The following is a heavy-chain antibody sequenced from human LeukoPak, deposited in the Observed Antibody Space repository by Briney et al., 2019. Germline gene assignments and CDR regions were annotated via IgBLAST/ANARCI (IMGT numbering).Heavy chain of an antibody. V-gene: IGHV3-30*02. J-gene: IGHJ4*02. D-gene: IGHD3-16*02. CDR3: AGSRLGDYVWGSYRLLDY. Sequence: GGSLRLSCAASGFTFSSYGIHWVRQAPGKGLEWVAFIRYDGSNKYYTDSVKGRFTISRDNSKNTLYLQMNSLRAEDTAVYYCAGSRLGDYVWGSYRLLDYWGQGTLVTVSS. CDR1: GFTFSSYG. CDR2: IRYDGSNK.